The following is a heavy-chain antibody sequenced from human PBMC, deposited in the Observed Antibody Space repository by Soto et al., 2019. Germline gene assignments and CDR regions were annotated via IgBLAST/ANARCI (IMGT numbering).Heavy chain of an antibody. CDR3: TRESSRSARSGSQRLEY. J-gene: IGHJ1*01. CDR1: ADTFSTSA. D-gene: IGHD3-22*01. Sequence: SVKVSCKACADTFSTSAISWVRQAPVQGLEWLGGIIPILGTSSYAPMFQGRVTLTADTSTSTADMELSSLRSEDMAVYDCTRESSRSARSGSQRLEY. CDR2: IIPILGTS. V-gene: IGHV1-69*10.